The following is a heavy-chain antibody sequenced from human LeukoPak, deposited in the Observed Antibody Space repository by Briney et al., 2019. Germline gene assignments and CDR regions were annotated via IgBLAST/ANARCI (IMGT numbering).Heavy chain of an antibody. CDR2: ISAYNANT. J-gene: IGHJ4*02. Sequence: ASVKVSCKVSGSTLTELSMHWVRQAPGEGLEWMGWISAYNANTNYAQKLQGRVTMTTDTFTSTAYMELRSLRSDDTAVYYCARGYYYDSSDHVGDYWGQGTLVTVSS. D-gene: IGHD3-22*01. V-gene: IGHV1-18*01. CDR1: GSTLTELS. CDR3: ARGYYYDSSDHVGDY.